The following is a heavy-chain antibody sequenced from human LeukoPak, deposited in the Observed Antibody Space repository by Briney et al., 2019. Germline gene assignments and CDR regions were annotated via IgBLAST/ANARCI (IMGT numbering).Heavy chain of an antibody. CDR2: SYYNGNT. Sequence: SETLSLTCTVSGGSITNYYWSWIRQPPGKGLEWIGFSYYNGNTNYNPSLKSRVTISVDMSKNQFSLSLRSVTAADTAVYYCARLPMTTVTTRDYYYMDVWGKGTTVTVSS. D-gene: IGHD4-17*01. V-gene: IGHV4-59*01. CDR1: GGSITNYY. J-gene: IGHJ6*03. CDR3: ARLPMTTVTTRDYYYMDV.